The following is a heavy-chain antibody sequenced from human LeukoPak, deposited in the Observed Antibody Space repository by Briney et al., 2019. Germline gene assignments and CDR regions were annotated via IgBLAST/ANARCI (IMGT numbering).Heavy chain of an antibody. D-gene: IGHD2-15*01. J-gene: IGHJ5*02. Sequence: GGSLRLSCAASGFTFSSYSMNWVRQAPGKGLEWVSSISSSSSYIYYADSVKGRFTISRDNAKNFLYLQMNSLRAEDTAVYYCAKTHRYCSGGSCYAYNWFDPWGQGTLVTVSS. CDR3: AKTHRYCSGGSCYAYNWFDP. CDR1: GFTFSSYS. CDR2: ISSSSSYI. V-gene: IGHV3-21*01.